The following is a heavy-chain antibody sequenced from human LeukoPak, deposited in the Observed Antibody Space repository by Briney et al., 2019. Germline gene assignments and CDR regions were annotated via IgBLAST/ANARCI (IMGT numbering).Heavy chain of an antibody. Sequence: GSLRLSCAASRFTFNSYAMSWVRQAPGKGLEWVSVIGGSNGITFYVGSVKGRFTISRDNSKDTLYLQMNSLRAEDTAVYYCARNENSGWGYFGYWGQGTLVTVSS. CDR3: ARNENSGWGYFGY. V-gene: IGHV3-23*01. CDR1: RFTFNSYA. J-gene: IGHJ4*02. D-gene: IGHD5-12*01. CDR2: IGGSNGIT.